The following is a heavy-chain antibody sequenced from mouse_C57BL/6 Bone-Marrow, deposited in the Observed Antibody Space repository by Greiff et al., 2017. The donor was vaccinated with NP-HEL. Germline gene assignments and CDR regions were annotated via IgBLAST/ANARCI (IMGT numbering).Heavy chain of an antibody. CDR3: TRVGWLLDY. V-gene: IGHV1-15*01. J-gene: IGHJ2*01. CDR2: IDPETGGT. D-gene: IGHD2-3*01. Sequence: QVQLQQSGAELVRPGASVTLSCKASGYTFTDYEMHWVKQTPVHGLEWIGAIDPETGGTAYNQKFKGKAILTADKSSSTAYMELRSLTSEDSAVYYCTRVGWLLDYGGQGTTLTVSS. CDR1: GYTFTDYE.